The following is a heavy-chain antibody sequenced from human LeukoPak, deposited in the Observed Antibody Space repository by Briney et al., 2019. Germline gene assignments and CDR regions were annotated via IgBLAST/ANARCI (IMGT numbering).Heavy chain of an antibody. CDR1: GFTFSSYG. V-gene: IGHV3-33*01. J-gene: IGHJ4*02. CDR3: ARKAGGEFDY. CDR2: IWYGGSNK. Sequence: GGSLRLSCAASGFTFSSYGMHWVRQAPGKGLEGVAVIWYGGSNKYYGDCVKGRFTISRDNSKNTLYLKMNSLGAEDTAVYYGARKAGGEFDYWGQGTLVTVSS. D-gene: IGHD3-16*01.